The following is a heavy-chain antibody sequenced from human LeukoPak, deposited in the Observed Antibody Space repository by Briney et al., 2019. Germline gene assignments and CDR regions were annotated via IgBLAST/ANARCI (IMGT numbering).Heavy chain of an antibody. D-gene: IGHD3-22*01. V-gene: IGHV3-33*01. CDR3: ARDSDYDSSGYYYFDY. J-gene: IGHJ4*02. Sequence: GRSLRLSCAASGFTFSSYGMHWVRQAPGKGLEWVAVIWYDGGNKYYADSVKGRFTISRDNSKNTLYLQMNSLRAEDTAVYYCARDSDYDSSGYYYFDYWGQGTLVTVSS. CDR1: GFTFSSYG. CDR2: IWYDGGNK.